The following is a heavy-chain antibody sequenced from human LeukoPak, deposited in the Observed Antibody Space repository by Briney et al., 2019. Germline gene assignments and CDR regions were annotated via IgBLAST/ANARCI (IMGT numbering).Heavy chain of an antibody. CDR2: ICTSGTI. V-gene: IGHV4-4*07. D-gene: IGHD6-6*01. CDR1: GDSISSCY. Sequence: SETLSLTCTVSGDSISSCYWSWIRQPAEKGLEWIGRICTSGTINYNPSLKNRVTMSVDTSKNQFSLRLTSVTAADTAVYYCARDRDYSNSLDYWGQGTLVTVSS. J-gene: IGHJ4*02. CDR3: ARDRDYSNSLDY.